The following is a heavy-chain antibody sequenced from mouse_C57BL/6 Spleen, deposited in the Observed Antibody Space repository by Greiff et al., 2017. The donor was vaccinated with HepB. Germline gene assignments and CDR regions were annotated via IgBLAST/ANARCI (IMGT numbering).Heavy chain of an antibody. CDR3: ARNEGWLLHAWFAY. CDR1: GFSFTSYG. CDR2: IWSGGST. J-gene: IGHJ3*01. Sequence: VQLQESGPGLVQPSQSLSITCTVSGFSFTSYGVHWVRQSPGKGLEWLGVIWSGGSTDYNAAFISRLSISKDNSKSQVFFKMNSLQADDTAIYYSARNEGWLLHAWFAYWGQGTLVTVSA. D-gene: IGHD2-3*01. V-gene: IGHV2-2*01.